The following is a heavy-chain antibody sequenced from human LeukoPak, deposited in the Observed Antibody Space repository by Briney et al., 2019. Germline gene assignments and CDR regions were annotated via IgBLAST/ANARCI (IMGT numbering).Heavy chain of an antibody. CDR2: ISYSGST. D-gene: IGHD2-2*01. Sequence: SETLSLTCTVSGGSISSSNYYWGWIRQPPGKGLEWIGSISYSGSTYSYPSLKSRVTISVDTSKNQFSLKLSSVTAADTAVYYCARQRGANDIVIVPAAVFDYWGQGTLVTVSS. J-gene: IGHJ4*02. CDR3: ARQRGANDIVIVPAAVFDY. CDR1: GGSISSSNYY. V-gene: IGHV4-39*01.